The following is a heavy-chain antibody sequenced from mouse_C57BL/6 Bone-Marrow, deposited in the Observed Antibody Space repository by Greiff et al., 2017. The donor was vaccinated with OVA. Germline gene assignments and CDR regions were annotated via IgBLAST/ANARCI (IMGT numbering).Heavy chain of an antibody. V-gene: IGHV1-55*01. CDR3: AGDSNYPYYAMDY. Sequence: QVQLKQPGAELVKPGASVKMSCKASGYTFTSYWITWVKQRPGQGLEWIGDIYPGSGSTNYNEKFKSKATLTVDTSSSTAYMQLSSLTSEDSAVYYCAGDSNYPYYAMDYWGQGTSVTVSS. CDR2: IYPGSGST. CDR1: GYTFTSYW. D-gene: IGHD2-5*01. J-gene: IGHJ4*01.